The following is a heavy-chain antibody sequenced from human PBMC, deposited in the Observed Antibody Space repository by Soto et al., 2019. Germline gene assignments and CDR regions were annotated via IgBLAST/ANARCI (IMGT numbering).Heavy chain of an antibody. CDR3: ATGNDLLNY. J-gene: IGHJ4*02. Sequence: PSETLSLTCTVSGGSIRRYYWSWVRQPPGKGLEWIGYIHYSGTTNYNPSLKSRVTISVDTSKNQFSLRLNSVTAADTAVYYCATGNDLLNYWGQGALVTVSS. V-gene: IGHV4-59*01. CDR2: IHYSGTT. CDR1: GGSIRRYY. D-gene: IGHD3-9*01.